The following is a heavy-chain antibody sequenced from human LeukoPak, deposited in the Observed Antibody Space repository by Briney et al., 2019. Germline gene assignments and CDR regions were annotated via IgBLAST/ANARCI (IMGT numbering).Heavy chain of an antibody. Sequence: PGGSLRLSCSASGFTFSSYAMHWVRQAPGKGLEYVSAISSNGGSTYYADSVKGRFTISRDNSKNTLYLQMSSLRAEDTAVYYCVKEKTDYGLTGYYWSEANDAFDIWGQGTMVTVSS. V-gene: IGHV3-64D*06. J-gene: IGHJ3*02. D-gene: IGHD3-9*01. CDR1: GFTFSSYA. CDR3: VKEKTDYGLTGYYWSEANDAFDI. CDR2: ISSNGGST.